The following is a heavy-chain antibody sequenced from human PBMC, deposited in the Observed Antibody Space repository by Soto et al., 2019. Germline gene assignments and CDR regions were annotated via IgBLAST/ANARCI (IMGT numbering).Heavy chain of an antibody. D-gene: IGHD1-1*01. V-gene: IGHV4-31*03. J-gene: IGHJ4*02. CDR1: GGSIGSGGYY. Sequence: QVQLQESGPGLVKPSQTLSLTCTVSGGSIGSGGYYWSWIRQHPGKGLEWIGYIYYSGSTYYNPSLKSRVTISVDTSKNQFSLKLSSVTAADTAVYYCARGAIEGKTKSYYFDYWGQGTLVTVSS. CDR3: ARGAIEGKTKSYYFDY. CDR2: IYYSGST.